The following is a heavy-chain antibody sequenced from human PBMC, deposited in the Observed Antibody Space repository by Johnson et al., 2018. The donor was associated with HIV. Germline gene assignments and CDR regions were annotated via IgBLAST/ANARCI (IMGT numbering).Heavy chain of an antibody. CDR1: GFTVSSNY. Sequence: VQLVESGGGLIQPGGSLRLSCAASGFTVSSNYMSWVRQAPGKGLEWVSVIYSGGSTYYADSVKGRFTISRDNSKNTLYLQMNSLRAEDTAVYYCARFGEMATIRAFDIGGQGTMVTVSS. J-gene: IGHJ3*02. V-gene: IGHV3-53*01. D-gene: IGHD5-24*01. CDR3: ARFGEMATIRAFDI. CDR2: IYSGGST.